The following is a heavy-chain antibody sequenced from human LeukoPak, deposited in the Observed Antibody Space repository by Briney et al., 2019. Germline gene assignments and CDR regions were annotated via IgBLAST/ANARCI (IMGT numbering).Heavy chain of an antibody. Sequence: SETLSLTCTVSGGSISSSGYYWGWIRQPPGKGLEWIASIYYSGSTYYNPSLKSRVTISVDTSKNQFSLKLGSVTAADTAVYYCARGRGYSYGYHFDYWGQGTLVTVSS. D-gene: IGHD5-18*01. CDR1: GGSISSSGYY. J-gene: IGHJ4*02. CDR3: ARGRGYSYGYHFDY. CDR2: IYYSGST. V-gene: IGHV4-39*07.